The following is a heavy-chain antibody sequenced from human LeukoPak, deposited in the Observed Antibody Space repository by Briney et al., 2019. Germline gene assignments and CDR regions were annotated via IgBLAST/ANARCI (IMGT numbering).Heavy chain of an antibody. CDR2: INNDGSST. J-gene: IGHJ4*02. D-gene: IGHD3-3*01. V-gene: IGHV3-74*01. Sequence: GGSLRLSCAASGFTFSTYWMHWVRQAPGKGLVWVSLINNDGSSTTYADSVKGRFTISRDNAKNTLYLQMNSLRADDTAVYYCARDQDEAYWSGFDSWGQGTLVTVSS. CDR1: GFTFSTYW. CDR3: ARDQDEAYWSGFDS.